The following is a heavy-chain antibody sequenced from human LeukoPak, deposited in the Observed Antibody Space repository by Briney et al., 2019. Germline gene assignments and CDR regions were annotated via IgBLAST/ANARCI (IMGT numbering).Heavy chain of an antibody. D-gene: IGHD3-22*01. J-gene: IGHJ4*02. Sequence: SETLSLTCAVYGGSFSGYYWSWIRQPPGKGLEWIGEINHSGSTNYNPSLKSRVTISVDTSKNQFSLKLSSVTAADTAVYYCARVSAYCDSSGYPPTDYWGQGTLVTVSS. V-gene: IGHV4-34*01. CDR3: ARVSAYCDSSGYPPTDY. CDR2: INHSGST. CDR1: GGSFSGYY.